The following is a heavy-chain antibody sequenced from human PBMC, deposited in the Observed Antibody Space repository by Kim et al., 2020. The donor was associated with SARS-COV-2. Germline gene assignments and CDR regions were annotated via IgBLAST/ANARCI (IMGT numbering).Heavy chain of an antibody. Sequence: SVKVSCKASRGTFSSYAISWVRQAPGQGLEWMGRIIPILGIANYAQKFQGRVTITADKSTSTAYMELSSLRSEDTAVYYCARDLGSIVATTYYYYYGMDVWGQGTTVTVSS. CDR3: ARDLGSIVATTYYYYYGMDV. CDR1: RGTFSSYA. V-gene: IGHV1-69*04. J-gene: IGHJ6*02. D-gene: IGHD5-12*01. CDR2: IIPILGIA.